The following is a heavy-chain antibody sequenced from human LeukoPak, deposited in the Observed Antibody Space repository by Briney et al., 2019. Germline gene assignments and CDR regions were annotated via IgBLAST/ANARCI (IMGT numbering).Heavy chain of an antibody. D-gene: IGHD7-27*01. Sequence: ASVKVSCKASGYTFTSYDINWVRQATGRGLEWMGWMNPNSGNTGYAQKFQGRVTITRNTSISTAYMELSSLRSEDTAVYYCARALGTGGWFDPWGQGTLVTVSS. CDR2: MNPNSGNT. CDR1: GYTFTSYD. CDR3: ARALGTGGWFDP. J-gene: IGHJ5*02. V-gene: IGHV1-8*03.